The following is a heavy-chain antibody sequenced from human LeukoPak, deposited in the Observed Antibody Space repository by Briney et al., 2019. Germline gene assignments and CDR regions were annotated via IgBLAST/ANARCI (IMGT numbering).Heavy chain of an antibody. CDR3: ARGGGRTTNDY. D-gene: IGHD4-11*01. CDR1: GGSFSGYY. V-gene: IGHV4-34*01. CDR2: INHSGST. J-gene: IGHJ4*02. Sequence: PSETLSLTCAVYGGSFSGYYWSWIRQPPGKGLEWIGEINHSGSTNYNPSPKSRVTISVDTSKNQFSPKLSSVTAADTAVYYCARGGGRTTNDYWGQGTLVTVSS.